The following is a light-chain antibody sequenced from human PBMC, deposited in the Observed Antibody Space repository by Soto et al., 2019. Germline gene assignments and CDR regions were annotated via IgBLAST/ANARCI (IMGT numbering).Light chain of an antibody. CDR2: KDS. CDR3: QSADNSATYVV. Sequence: SYELTQPPSVSVSPGQTARITCSGDALPKQYAYWYQQRAGQAPVLVIYKDSERPSGIPERFSGSSSGTTVTLTISGVQAEDEADYYCQSADNSATYVVFGGGTKLTVL. J-gene: IGLJ2*01. V-gene: IGLV3-25*03. CDR1: ALPKQY.